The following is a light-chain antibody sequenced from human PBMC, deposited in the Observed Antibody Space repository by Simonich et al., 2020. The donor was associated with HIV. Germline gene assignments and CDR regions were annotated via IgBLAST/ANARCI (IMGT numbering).Light chain of an antibody. Sequence: EIVMTHSPATLSVSPGERATLSCRASQSVSSNLAWYQQKPGQAPRLLIYGASTRATGIPARFSGSGSGTEFTLTISRLQSEDFAVYYCQQYNKWPPWTFGQGTKVEIK. CDR1: QSVSSN. CDR2: GAS. CDR3: QQYNKWPPWT. J-gene: IGKJ1*01. V-gene: IGKV3-15*01.